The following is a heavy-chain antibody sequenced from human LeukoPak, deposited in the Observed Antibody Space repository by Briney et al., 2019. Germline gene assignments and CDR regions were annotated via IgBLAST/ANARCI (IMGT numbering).Heavy chain of an antibody. CDR2: ISYDGSNK. V-gene: IGHV3-30-3*01. D-gene: IGHD5-18*01. CDR1: GFTFSSYA. CDR3: ASSGGDTAMVSDY. J-gene: IGHJ4*02. Sequence: PGRSLRLSCAASGFTFSSYAMHWVRQAPGEGLEWVAVISYDGSNKYYADSVKGRFTISRDNSKNTLYLQMNSLRAEDTAVYYCASSGGDTAMVSDYWGQGTLVTVSS.